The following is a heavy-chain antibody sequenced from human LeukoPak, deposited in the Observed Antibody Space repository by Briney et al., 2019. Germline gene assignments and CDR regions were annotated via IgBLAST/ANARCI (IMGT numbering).Heavy chain of an antibody. CDR3: ARRGIAAAGTGYYYYMDV. CDR1: GYSFTSYW. Sequence: GESLKISCKGSGYSFTSYWIGWVRQMPGKGLEWMGIIYPGDSDTRYSPSFQGQVTISADKSISTAYLQWSSLKASDTAVYYCARRGIAAAGTGYYYYMDVWGKGTTVTVSS. J-gene: IGHJ6*03. V-gene: IGHV5-51*01. D-gene: IGHD6-13*01. CDR2: IYPGDSDT.